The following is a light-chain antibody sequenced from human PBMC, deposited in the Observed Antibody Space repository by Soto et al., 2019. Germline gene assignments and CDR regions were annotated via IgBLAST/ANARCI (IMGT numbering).Light chain of an antibody. CDR3: QQYISCCT. CDR2: KAS. Sequence: IQMTQSPSTLSASVGDRVTITCRASQSISSWLAWYQQKPGKAPKLLIYKASTLESGVPSRFSGSGSGAEFTLTISSLQPDDFATYYCQQYISCCTFGQGTRLEIK. CDR1: QSISSW. J-gene: IGKJ2*02. V-gene: IGKV1-5*03.